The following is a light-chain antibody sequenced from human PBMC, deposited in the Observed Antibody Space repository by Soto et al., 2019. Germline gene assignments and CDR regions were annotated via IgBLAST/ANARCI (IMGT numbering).Light chain of an antibody. V-gene: IGKV1-17*01. CDR2: AAS. CDR1: QGIAKD. J-gene: IGKJ4*01. Sequence: DIQMTQSPSSLSASVGDRVTITCRPSQGIAKDLVWYQQKPGKAPKRLIYAASSLQSGVPSRFSGIGSGSHFTLTISSLQPEDFAPYYCLQHNSYPLTFGGGTKVEIK. CDR3: LQHNSYPLT.